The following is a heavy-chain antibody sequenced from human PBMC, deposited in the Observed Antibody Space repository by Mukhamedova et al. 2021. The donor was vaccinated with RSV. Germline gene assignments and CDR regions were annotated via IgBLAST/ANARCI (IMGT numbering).Heavy chain of an antibody. V-gene: IGHV1-18*01. D-gene: IGHD3-16*02. J-gene: IGHJ3*02. Sequence: GLEWMGWISAYNGNTNYAQKLQGRVTMTTDTSTSTAYMELRSLRSDDTAVYYCASRGGYDYVWGSYRKIDDAFDIWGQGTMVTVSS. CDR2: ISAYNGNT. CDR3: ASRGGYDYVWGSYRKIDDAFDI.